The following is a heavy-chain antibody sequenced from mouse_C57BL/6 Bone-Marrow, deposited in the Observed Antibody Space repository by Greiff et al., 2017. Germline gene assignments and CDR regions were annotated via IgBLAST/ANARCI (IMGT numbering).Heavy chain of an antibody. V-gene: IGHV1-9*01. Sequence: QVQLQQSGAELMKPGASVKLSCKATGYTFTGYWIEWVKQRPGHGLEWIGEILPGSGSTNYTEKFKGKATITADTSSNTTYMQLSSLTTKHSAIYYYSRWGYAMDDWGQGTSVTVSS. CDR2: ILPGSGST. CDR1: GYTFTGYW. J-gene: IGHJ4*01. CDR3: SRWGYAMDD.